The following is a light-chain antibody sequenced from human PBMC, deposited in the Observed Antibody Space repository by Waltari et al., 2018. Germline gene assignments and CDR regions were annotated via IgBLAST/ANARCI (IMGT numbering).Light chain of an antibody. J-gene: IGKJ2*01. Sequence: KVGQAPRLLIYAASYRATGIPDRFSGGGSGTDFSLIITRVEPEDVALYYCQQYGSSVMYTFGQGTKLEI. V-gene: IGKV3-20*01. CDR3: QQYGSSVMYT. CDR2: AAS.